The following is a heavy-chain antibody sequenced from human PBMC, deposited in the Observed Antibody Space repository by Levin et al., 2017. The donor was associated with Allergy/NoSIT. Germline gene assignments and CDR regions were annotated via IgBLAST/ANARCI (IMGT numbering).Heavy chain of an antibody. D-gene: IGHD3-9*01. CDR1: GGSFSGYY. CDR2: INHSGST. CDR3: ARGRPLRYFDWPEDYGVYV. J-gene: IGHJ6*02. Sequence: SETLSLTCAVYGGSFSGYYWSWIRQPPGKGLEWIGEINHSGSTNYNPSLKSRVTISVDTSKNQFSLKLSSVTAADTAVYYCARGRPLRYFDWPEDYGVYVWGQGTTVTVSS. V-gene: IGHV4-34*01.